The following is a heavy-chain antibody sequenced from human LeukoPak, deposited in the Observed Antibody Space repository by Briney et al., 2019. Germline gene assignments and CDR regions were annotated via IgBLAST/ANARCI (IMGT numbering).Heavy chain of an antibody. V-gene: IGHV1-18*01. D-gene: IGHD6-6*01. J-gene: IGHJ4*02. Sequence: GASVKVSCKASGYTFTSYGISWVRQAPGQGLEWMGWISAYNGNTNYAQKLQGRVTMTTDTSTSTAYMELSSLRSEDTAVYYCATVEALAARPDYWGQGTLVTVSS. CDR1: GYTFTSYG. CDR3: ATVEALAARPDY. CDR2: ISAYNGNT.